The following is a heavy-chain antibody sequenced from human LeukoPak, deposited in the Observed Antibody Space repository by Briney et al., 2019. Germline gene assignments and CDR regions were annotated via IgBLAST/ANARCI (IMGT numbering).Heavy chain of an antibody. Sequence: PLETLSLICAVYGGSFSGYYWSWIRQPPGKGLEWIGEINHSGSTNYNPSLKSRVTISVDTSKNQFSLKLSSVTAADTAVYYCASTPSLGQAYDYWSGYLTRGFFDYWGQGTLVTVSS. D-gene: IGHD3-3*01. J-gene: IGHJ4*02. CDR3: ASTPSLGQAYDYWSGYLTRGFFDY. CDR2: INHSGST. V-gene: IGHV4-34*01. CDR1: GGSFSGYY.